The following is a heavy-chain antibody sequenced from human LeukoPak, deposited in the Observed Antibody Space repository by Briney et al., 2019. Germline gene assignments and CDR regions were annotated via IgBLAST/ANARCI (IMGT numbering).Heavy chain of an antibody. CDR3: TRYCSSSSCYKPP. CDR2: IKSKTDGGTT. CDR1: GFSFTNAW. D-gene: IGHD2-2*02. J-gene: IGHJ5*02. Sequence: PGGSLRLACAASGFSFTNAWMSWVRQAPGKGLEWVGRIKSKTDGGTTDYAAPVKGRFTISRDDSKSTLCLQMNSLKTEDTAVYYCTRYCSSSSCYKPPWGQGTLVTVSS. V-gene: IGHV3-15*01.